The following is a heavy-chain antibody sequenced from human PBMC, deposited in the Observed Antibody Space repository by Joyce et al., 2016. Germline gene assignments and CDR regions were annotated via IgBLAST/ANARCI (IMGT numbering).Heavy chain of an antibody. J-gene: IGHJ6*02. CDR1: GFTFSSYT. CDR2: ISGSGGST. V-gene: IGHV3-23*01. D-gene: IGHD6-6*01. Sequence: EVHLLESGGGLVQPGGSLRLSCAASGFTFSSYTMSWVRQSPGKGLEWVSSISGSGGSTYSADSVKGRFTISRDNSKNTLYLQMNSLRAEDTAVYYCAKDSSSSNYYYGMDVWGQGTTVTVSS. CDR3: AKDSSSSNYYYGMDV.